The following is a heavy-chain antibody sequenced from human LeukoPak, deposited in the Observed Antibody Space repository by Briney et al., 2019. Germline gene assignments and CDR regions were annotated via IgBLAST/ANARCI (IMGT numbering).Heavy chain of an antibody. CDR1: GFTFSSYG. CDR2: IWYDGSNK. J-gene: IGHJ6*02. Sequence: GGSLRLSCAASGFTFSSYGMHWVRQAPGKGLEWVAVIWYDGSNKYYADSVKGRFTISRGNSKNTLYLQMNSLRAEDTAVYYCARDLVDYYYGMDVWGQGTTVTVSS. D-gene: IGHD6-6*01. CDR3: ARDLVDYYYGMDV. V-gene: IGHV3-33*01.